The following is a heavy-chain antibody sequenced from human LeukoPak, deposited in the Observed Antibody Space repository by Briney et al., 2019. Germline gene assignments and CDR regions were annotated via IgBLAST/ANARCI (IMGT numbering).Heavy chain of an antibody. D-gene: IGHD5-18*01. CDR1: GGSIRSYY. V-gene: IGHV4-59*08. J-gene: IGHJ4*02. CDR2: IYYSGST. CDR3: ARWGYSTQFDY. Sequence: SGTLSLTCTGSGGSIRSYYWSWIRQPPGKGLEWIGYIYYSGSTNYNPSLKRRVTISVDTSKNQFSLKLSSVTAADTAVYYCARWGYSTQFDYWGQGTLVTVSS.